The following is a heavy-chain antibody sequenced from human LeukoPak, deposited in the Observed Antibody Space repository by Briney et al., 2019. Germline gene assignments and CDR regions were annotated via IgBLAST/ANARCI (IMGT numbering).Heavy chain of an antibody. CDR1: GDSIAGDTYY. J-gene: IGHJ4*02. V-gene: IGHV4-61*02. Sequence: SETLSLTCTVSGDSIAGDTYYWSWVRQPAGKGLEWIGRIYNSGNTNYNPSLKSRVTMSVDTSKNQFSLKLSSVTAADTAVYYCARGKSSGWPDYWGQGTLVTVSS. CDR2: IYNSGNT. D-gene: IGHD6-19*01. CDR3: ARGKSSGWPDY.